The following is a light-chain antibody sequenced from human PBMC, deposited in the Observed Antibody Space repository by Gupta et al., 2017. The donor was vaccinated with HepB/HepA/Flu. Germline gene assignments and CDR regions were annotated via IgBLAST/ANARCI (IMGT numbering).Light chain of an antibody. V-gene: IGLV1-47*01. J-gene: IGLJ7*01. Sequence: QSVLTQPPSASGTPGQRVTISCSGSSSNIGTNYVYWYQQLPGTAPKVLIYRNNQRPSGVPDRFSGSKSGTSASPAISGLRSEDEADYYCAAWDDSLSGPVFGGGTQLTVL. CDR3: AAWDDSLSGPV. CDR2: RNN. CDR1: SSNIGTNY.